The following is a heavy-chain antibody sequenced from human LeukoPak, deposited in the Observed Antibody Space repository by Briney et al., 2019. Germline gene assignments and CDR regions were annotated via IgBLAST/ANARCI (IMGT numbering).Heavy chain of an antibody. J-gene: IGHJ6*02. Sequence: SVKVSCKASGFTFTSSAVQWVRQARGQRLEWIGWIVAGSGNTNYAQKFQERVTITRDMSTSTAYMELSSLRSEDTAVYYCAADPYSSSWYYYYGMDVWGQGTTVTVSS. D-gene: IGHD6-13*01. V-gene: IGHV1-58*01. CDR2: IVAGSGNT. CDR3: AADPYSSSWYYYYGMDV. CDR1: GFTFTSSA.